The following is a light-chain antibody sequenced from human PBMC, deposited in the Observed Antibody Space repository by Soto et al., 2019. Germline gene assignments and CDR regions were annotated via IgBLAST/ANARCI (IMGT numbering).Light chain of an antibody. V-gene: IGKV4-1*01. CDR3: QQYYNIPYT. Sequence: DIVMTQSPDSLAVSLGERATINCKSSQSVLYSSNNKNYLGWYQQKTGQPTKLLIYWASTRESGVPDRFSGSGSGTDFTLTISSLQAEDVAVYYCQQYYNIPYTFGQGTKLEI. J-gene: IGKJ2*01. CDR1: QSVLYSSNNKNY. CDR2: WAS.